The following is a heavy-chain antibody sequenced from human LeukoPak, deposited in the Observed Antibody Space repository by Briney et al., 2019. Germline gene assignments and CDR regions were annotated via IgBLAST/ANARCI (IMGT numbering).Heavy chain of an antibody. CDR3: ARVVCYDKKDVYRHFDY. CDR1: GFEFDDYW. CDR2: IKEDGSES. Sequence: GGSLRLSCATSGFEFDDYWMTWVRQAPGKGLEWVANIKEDGSESHYVGSVKGRFTISRDNAKNSLYVQMNSLRVEDTAVYYCARVVCYDKKDVYRHFDYWGQGTLVTVSP. D-gene: IGHD3-10*01. V-gene: IGHV3-7*03. J-gene: IGHJ4*02.